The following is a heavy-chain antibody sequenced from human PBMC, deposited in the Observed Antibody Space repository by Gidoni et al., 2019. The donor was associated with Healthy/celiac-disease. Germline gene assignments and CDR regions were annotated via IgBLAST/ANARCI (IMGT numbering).Heavy chain of an antibody. J-gene: IGHJ3*02. Sequence: EVQLVESGGGLVQPGGSLRLSCAASGFTVSSNYMSWVRQAPGKGLEWVSVIYSGGSTYYADSVKGRFTISRDNSKNTLYLQMNSLRAEDTAVYYCAREGGDYGDYERAFDIWGQGTMVTVSS. CDR2: IYSGGST. D-gene: IGHD4-17*01. CDR3: AREGGDYGDYERAFDI. CDR1: GFTVSSNY. V-gene: IGHV3-66*02.